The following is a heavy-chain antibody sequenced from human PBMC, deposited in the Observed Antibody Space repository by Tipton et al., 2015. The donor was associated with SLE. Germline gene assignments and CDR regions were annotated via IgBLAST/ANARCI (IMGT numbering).Heavy chain of an antibody. CDR3: ATHGAWGYYYYYGMDV. CDR2: IYYSGST. J-gene: IGHJ6*02. D-gene: IGHD1-26*01. Sequence: LRLSCTVSGGSISSSSYYWGWIRQPPGKGLEWIGSIYYSGSTYYNPSLKSRVTISVDTPKNQFSLKLSSVTAADTAVYYCATHGAWGYYYYYGMDVWGQGTTVTVSS. CDR1: GGSISSSSYY. V-gene: IGHV4-39*07.